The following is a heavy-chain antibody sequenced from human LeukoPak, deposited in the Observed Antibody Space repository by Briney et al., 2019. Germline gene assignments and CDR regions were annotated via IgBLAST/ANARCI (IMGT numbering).Heavy chain of an antibody. V-gene: IGHV4-59*02. J-gene: IGHJ4*02. CDR2: VYYSGST. Sequence: SETLSLTCVVSGGSVSGYYWGWIRQPPGRGLEWIGYVYYSGSTNYNPSFKSRITISVDTSRNQFSLQLSSETAADTAVYYCARIHRYCSGGACYVLDNWGQGTLVAVSS. D-gene: IGHD2-15*01. CDR3: ARIHRYCSGGACYVLDN. CDR1: GGSVSGYY.